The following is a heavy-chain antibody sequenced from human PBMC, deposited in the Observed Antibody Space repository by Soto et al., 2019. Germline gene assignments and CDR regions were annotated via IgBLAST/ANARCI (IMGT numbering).Heavy chain of an antibody. D-gene: IGHD6-13*01. Sequence: QVQLVQSGAEVKKPGASVKVSCKASGYTFTSYGISWVRQAPGQGLEWMGWISAYNGNTNYAQKLQGRVTMTTDTSTSTADMELRSLRSDDTAVYYCARYQGYSSSWYGRANAIDYWGQGTLVTVSS. V-gene: IGHV1-18*01. CDR2: ISAYNGNT. CDR1: GYTFTSYG. J-gene: IGHJ4*02. CDR3: ARYQGYSSSWYGRANAIDY.